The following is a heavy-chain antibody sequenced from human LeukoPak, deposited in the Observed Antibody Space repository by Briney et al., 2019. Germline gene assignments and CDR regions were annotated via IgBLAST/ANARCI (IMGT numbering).Heavy chain of an antibody. J-gene: IGHJ5*02. CDR1: GGSISSGDYY. V-gene: IGHV4-39*07. CDR3: ARDGAYCGGDCYSYWFDP. CDR2: IYHSGST. D-gene: IGHD2-21*02. Sequence: SETLSLTCTVSGGSISSGDYYWGWIRQPPGKGLEWIGSIYHSGSTYYNPSLKSRVTISVDTSKNQFSLKLSSVTAADTAVYYCARDGAYCGGDCYSYWFDPWGQGTLVTVSS.